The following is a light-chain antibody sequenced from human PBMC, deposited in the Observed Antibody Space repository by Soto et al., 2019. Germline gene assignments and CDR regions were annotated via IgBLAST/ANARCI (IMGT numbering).Light chain of an antibody. CDR2: NAL. Sequence: EIVLTQSPGTLSLSPGDRATLSCRASQSLSSDYLAWYQQKPGQAPRLLIYNALTRATGIPARFSGSGSGTEFTLTISSLQSEDSAIYYCQQYSNWPPWTLGQGTKVDIK. CDR1: QSLSSD. J-gene: IGKJ1*01. CDR3: QQYSNWPPWT. V-gene: IGKV3-15*01.